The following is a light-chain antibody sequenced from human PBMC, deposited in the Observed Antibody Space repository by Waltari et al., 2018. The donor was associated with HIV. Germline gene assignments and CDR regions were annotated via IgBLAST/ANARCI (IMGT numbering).Light chain of an antibody. Sequence: QSVLTQPPSVSAARGQSGTISCFGGSSNIANNYVSWYQPLPVKPPKLLIYDNKTAPSGFPYRFAASKSGKSATLGITGVQTADEADYYCGTWDNTLIAFWMFGGGTKLTVL. J-gene: IGLJ3*02. V-gene: IGLV1-51*01. CDR2: DNK. CDR1: SSNIANNY. CDR3: GTWDNTLIAFWM.